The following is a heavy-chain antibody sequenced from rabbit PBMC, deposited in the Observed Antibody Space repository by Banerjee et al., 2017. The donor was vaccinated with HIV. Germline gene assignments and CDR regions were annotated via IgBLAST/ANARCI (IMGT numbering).Heavy chain of an antibody. CDR1: GFTLSTYW. J-gene: IGHJ2*01. Sequence: QSLEESGGGLVKPGASLTLTCTASGFTLSTYWMSWVRQAPGKGLEWIACIYTGSGSALYVSWAKGRFTISRTSSTTVTLQMTSLTAADTATYFCARSLYTSNVIHGFDPRGPGTLVTVS. CDR2: IYTGSGSA. D-gene: IGHD1-1*01. CDR3: ARSLYTSNVIHGFDP. V-gene: IGHV1S40*01.